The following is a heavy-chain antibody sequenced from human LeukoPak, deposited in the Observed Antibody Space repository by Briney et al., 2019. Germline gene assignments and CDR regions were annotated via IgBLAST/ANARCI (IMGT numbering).Heavy chain of an antibody. CDR1: GFTFSSYA. Sequence: PGGSLRLSCAASGFTFSSYAMHWVRQAPGKGLEWVAVISYDGSNKYYADSVKGRFTISRDNSKNTLYLQMNSLRAEDTAVYYCALDPYCSSTSCYRGLDYWGQGTLVTVSS. CDR2: ISYDGSNK. J-gene: IGHJ4*02. V-gene: IGHV3-30*04. D-gene: IGHD2-2*02. CDR3: ALDPYCSSTSCYRGLDY.